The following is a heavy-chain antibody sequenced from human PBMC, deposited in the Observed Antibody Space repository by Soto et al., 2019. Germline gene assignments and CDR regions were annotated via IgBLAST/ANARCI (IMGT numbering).Heavy chain of an antibody. V-gene: IGHV4-34*01. CDR1: GGSFSGYY. D-gene: IGHD3-3*01. CDR2: INHSGST. Sequence: QVQLQQWGAGLLKPSETLSLTCAVYGGSFSGYYWSWIRQPPGKGLEWIGEINHSGSTNYNPSLTSRVTISVDTSKNQFSLKLSSVTAADTAVYYCARIVRTYYDFWSGYGPFDYWGQGTLVTVSS. J-gene: IGHJ4*02. CDR3: ARIVRTYYDFWSGYGPFDY.